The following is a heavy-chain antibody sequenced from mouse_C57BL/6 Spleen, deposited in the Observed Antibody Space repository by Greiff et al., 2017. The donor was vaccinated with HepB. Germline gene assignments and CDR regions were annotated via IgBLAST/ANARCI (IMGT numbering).Heavy chain of an antibody. Sequence: VKLQQPGAELVKPGASVKMSCKASGYTFTSYWITWVKQRPGQGLEWIGDIYPGSGSTNYSEKFKSKATLTVDTSSSTAYMQLSSLTSEDSAVYDCARGDGYYAYFDYWGQGTTLTVSS. CDR1: GYTFTSYW. CDR3: ARGDGYYAYFDY. CDR2: IYPGSGST. J-gene: IGHJ2*01. V-gene: IGHV1-55*01. D-gene: IGHD2-3*01.